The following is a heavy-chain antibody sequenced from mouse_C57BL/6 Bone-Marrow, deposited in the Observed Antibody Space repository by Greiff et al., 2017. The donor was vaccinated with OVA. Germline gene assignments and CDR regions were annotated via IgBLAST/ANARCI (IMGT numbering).Heavy chain of an antibody. Sequence: QVQLQQPGAELVRPGSSVKLSCKASGYTFTSYWMDWVKQRPGQGLEWIGNIYPSDSETHYNQKFKDKATLTVDKSSSTAYMQLSSLTSEDCAVYDCARRYYDGLAMDYWGQGTSVTVSS. CDR2: IYPSDSET. CDR1: GYTFTSYW. D-gene: IGHD1-1*01. V-gene: IGHV1-61*01. CDR3: ARRYYDGLAMDY. J-gene: IGHJ4*01.